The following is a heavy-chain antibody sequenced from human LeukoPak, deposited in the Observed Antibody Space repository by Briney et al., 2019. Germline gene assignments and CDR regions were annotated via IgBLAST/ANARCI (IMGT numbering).Heavy chain of an antibody. D-gene: IGHD5-12*01. CDR1: GFTFSSYS. V-gene: IGHV3-21*01. CDR3: ARGYSGYPRGFDY. CDR2: ISSSSSYI. Sequence: GGSLRLSCAASGFTFSSYSMTWVRQAPGKGLEWVSSISSSSSYIYYADSVKGRFTISRDNAKSSLYLQMNSLRAEDTAVYYCARGYSGYPRGFDYWGQGTLVTVSS. J-gene: IGHJ4*02.